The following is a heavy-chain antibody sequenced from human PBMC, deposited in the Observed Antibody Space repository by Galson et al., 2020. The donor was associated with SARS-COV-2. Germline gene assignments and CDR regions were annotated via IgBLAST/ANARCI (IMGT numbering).Heavy chain of an antibody. D-gene: IGHD3-22*01. Sequence: SETLSLTCAVYGGSFSGHYWSWIRQSPGKGLEWIGDITQSGSVNYNPSLKSRVTISADTSKNQFSLELRSVTAADTAVYYCSRGLFQTNMVIVVFTSGSFYFDSWGQGTLGSVSS. CDR3: SRGLFQTNMVIVVFTSGSFYFDS. CDR1: GGSFSGHY. V-gene: IGHV4-34*01. CDR2: ITQSGSV. J-gene: IGHJ4*02.